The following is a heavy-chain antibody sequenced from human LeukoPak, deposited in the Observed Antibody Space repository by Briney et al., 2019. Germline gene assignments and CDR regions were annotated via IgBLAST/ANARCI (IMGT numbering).Heavy chain of an antibody. J-gene: IGHJ6*03. CDR1: GFTFSIYA. CDR3: ARVGTVTTWYYYYMDV. CDR2: ISNDGSDK. Sequence: GRSLRLSCAASGFTFSIYAMHWVRQAPGKGLEWVAVISNDGSDKYYADSVKGRFTISRDNSKSTLYLQMNSLRTEDTAVYYCARVGTVTTWYYYYMDVWGKGTTVTVSS. D-gene: IGHD4-17*01. V-gene: IGHV3-30*04.